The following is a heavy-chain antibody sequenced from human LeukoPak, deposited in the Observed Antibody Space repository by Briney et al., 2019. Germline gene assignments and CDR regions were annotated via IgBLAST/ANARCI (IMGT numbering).Heavy chain of an antibody. V-gene: IGHV3-21*01. CDR2: ISSSSSYI. D-gene: IGHD2-2*01. Sequence: GGSLRLSCAASGFTFSSYSMNWVRQAPGKGLEWVSSISSSSSYIYYAHSVKGRFTISRDNAKSSLYLQMNSLRAEDTAVYYCARVPYCSSTSCLSPGGYWGQGTLVTVSS. CDR3: ARVPYCSSTSCLSPGGY. CDR1: GFTFSSYS. J-gene: IGHJ4*02.